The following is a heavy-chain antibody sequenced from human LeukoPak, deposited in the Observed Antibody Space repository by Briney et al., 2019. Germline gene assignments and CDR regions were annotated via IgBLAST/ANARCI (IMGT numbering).Heavy chain of an antibody. CDR3: ATRVYYYGSGSYHFDY. V-gene: IGHV1-24*01. CDR1: GYTLPELS. D-gene: IGHD3-10*01. CDR2: FHPEDGET. Sequence: GASVTVSRKVSGYTLPELSMHWVRQAPGKGLEWMGGFHPEDGETIYAQKLQGRVTMTEDTSTDTAYMELSSLRSEDTAVYYCATRVYYYGSGSYHFDYWGQGTLVTVSS. J-gene: IGHJ4*02.